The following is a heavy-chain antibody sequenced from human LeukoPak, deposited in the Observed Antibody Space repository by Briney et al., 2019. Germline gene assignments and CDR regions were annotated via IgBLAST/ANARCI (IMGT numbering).Heavy chain of an antibody. J-gene: IGHJ5*02. Sequence: SVKVSCKASGYTFTSYYMHWVRQAPGQGLEWMGIINPSGGSTSYAQKFQGRVTMTRDMSTSTVYMELSSLRSEDTAVYYCARARGGDTIVVVPAALRGYWFDPWGQRTLVTVSS. CDR3: ARARGGDTIVVVPAALRGYWFDP. CDR2: INPSGGST. D-gene: IGHD2-2*01. V-gene: IGHV1-46*01. CDR1: GYTFTSYY.